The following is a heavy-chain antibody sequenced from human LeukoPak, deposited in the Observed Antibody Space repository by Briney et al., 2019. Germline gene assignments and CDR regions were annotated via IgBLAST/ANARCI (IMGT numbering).Heavy chain of an antibody. D-gene: IGHD4-11*01. Sequence: PGGSLRLSCAASGFTFSSYGMHWVRQAPGKGLEWVAFIRYDGSNKYYADSVKGRFTISRDNSKNTLYLQMNSLRAEDTAVYYCAKILASIVTTQNDYWGQGTLVTVSS. CDR1: GFTFSSYG. CDR3: AKILASIVTTQNDY. J-gene: IGHJ4*02. CDR2: IRYDGSNK. V-gene: IGHV3-30*02.